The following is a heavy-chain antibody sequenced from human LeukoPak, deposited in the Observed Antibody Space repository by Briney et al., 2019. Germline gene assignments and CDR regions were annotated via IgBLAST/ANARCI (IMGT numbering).Heavy chain of an antibody. V-gene: IGHV1-69*13. CDR2: IIPIFGTT. J-gene: IGHJ4*02. D-gene: IGHD3-10*01. CDR1: GYTFTSYG. Sequence: SVKVSCKASGYTFTSYGISWVRQAPGQGPEWMGGIIPIFGTTNYAQKFQGRVTITADESTSTAYMELSSLRSEDTAVYYCARIVGVASRGYFDYWGQGTLVTVSS. CDR3: ARIVGVASRGYFDY.